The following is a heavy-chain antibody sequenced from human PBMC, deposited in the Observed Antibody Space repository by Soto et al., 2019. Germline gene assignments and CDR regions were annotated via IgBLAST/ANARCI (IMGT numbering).Heavy chain of an antibody. Sequence: QLQLQESGPGLVKPSETLSLTCTVSGGSISSSSYYWGWIRQPPGKGLEWIGSIYYSGSTYYNPSLKSRVTISVDTSKNQFSLKLSSVTAADTAVHYCARPVSNYVFGWFDPWGQGTLVTVSS. CDR2: IYYSGST. CDR3: ARPVSNYVFGWFDP. CDR1: GGSISSSSYY. V-gene: IGHV4-39*01. J-gene: IGHJ5*02. D-gene: IGHD4-4*01.